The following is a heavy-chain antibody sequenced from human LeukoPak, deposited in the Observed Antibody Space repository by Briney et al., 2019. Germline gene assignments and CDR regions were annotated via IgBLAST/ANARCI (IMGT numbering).Heavy chain of an antibody. V-gene: IGHV1-8*01. CDR2: MNPNSGNT. Sequence: GASVKVSCKASGYTFTSYDINWVRQATGQGLEWMGWMNPNSGNTGYAQKFQGRVTMTRNTSISTAYMELSNLRSEDTAVYYCARFPGLLWFGELLDAFDIWGQGTMVTVSS. CDR3: ARFPGLLWFGELLDAFDI. CDR1: GYTFTSYD. J-gene: IGHJ3*02. D-gene: IGHD3-10*01.